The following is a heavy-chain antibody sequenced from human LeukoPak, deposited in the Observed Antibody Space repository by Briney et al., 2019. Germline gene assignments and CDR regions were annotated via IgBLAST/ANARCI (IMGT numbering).Heavy chain of an antibody. CDR3: ARATVAATTLDY. CDR2: IYYIVTT. V-gene: IGHV4-59*01. CDR1: GGSISSYY. D-gene: IGHD2-15*01. Sequence: SETLSLTCTVSGGSISSYYWSWIRQPPGKGLEWIGYIYYIVTTNYNPSLKSRVTISVDTSKKQFSLKLSSVTAADTAVYYCARATVAATTLDYWGQGTLVTVSS. J-gene: IGHJ4*02.